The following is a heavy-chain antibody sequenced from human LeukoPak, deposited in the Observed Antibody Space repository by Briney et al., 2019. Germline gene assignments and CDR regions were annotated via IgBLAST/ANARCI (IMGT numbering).Heavy chain of an antibody. J-gene: IGHJ2*01. CDR2: ISSSGSGDNT. CDR1: GVTLSSFA. CDR3: AEDRTVGASYWYFDL. Sequence: GGSLRLSCAAAGVTLSSFAMSWARQAPGKGLEWVSGISSSGSGDNTYYADSVKGRFTISRDSSKNTLFLHMNTLRAEDTAIYYCAEDRTVGASYWYFDLWGRGTLVTVSS. V-gene: IGHV3-23*01. D-gene: IGHD1-26*01.